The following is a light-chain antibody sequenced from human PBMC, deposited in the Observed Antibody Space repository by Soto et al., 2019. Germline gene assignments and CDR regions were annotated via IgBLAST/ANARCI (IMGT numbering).Light chain of an antibody. V-gene: IGLV2-14*01. CDR3: SSYTSSSTQV. CDR2: EVS. CDR1: SSDVGGYNY. Sequence: LTQPASVSVSPGQSITISCTGTSSDVGGYNYVSWYQQHPGKAPKLMIYEVSNRPSGVSNRFSGSKSGNTASLTISGLQAEDEADYYCSSYTSSSTQVFGTGTKVTVL. J-gene: IGLJ1*01.